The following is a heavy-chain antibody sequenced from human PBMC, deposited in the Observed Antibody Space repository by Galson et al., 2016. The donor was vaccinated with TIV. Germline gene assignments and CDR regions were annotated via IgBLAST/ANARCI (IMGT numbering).Heavy chain of an antibody. CDR1: GASIRDGDSF. V-gene: IGHV4-34*01. J-gene: IGHJ4*02. CDR3: ARGGRDGYNYVPEKAIDS. Sequence: SETLSLTCTVSGASIRDGDSFWSWIRQPPGKGLEWIGEINHSGSTNYNPSLKSRVTISLDTSKNQFSLKLSSVTAADTAVYYCARGGRDGYNYVPEKAIDSWGQGTLVTVSS. CDR2: INHSGST. D-gene: IGHD5-24*01.